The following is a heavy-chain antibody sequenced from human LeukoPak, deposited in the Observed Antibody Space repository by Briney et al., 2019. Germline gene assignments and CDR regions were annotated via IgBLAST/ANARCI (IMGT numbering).Heavy chain of an antibody. J-gene: IGHJ6*02. CDR2: ISGSGGST. Sequence: GGSLRLSCAASGFTFSSYAMSWVRQAPGKGLEWVSAISGSGGSTYYADSVKGRFTISRDNSKNTLYLQMNSLRAEDTAVYYCAKDLLELELQVNGYYYGMDVWGQGTTVTVSS. V-gene: IGHV3-23*01. D-gene: IGHD1-7*01. CDR1: GFTFSSYA. CDR3: AKDLLELELQVNGYYYGMDV.